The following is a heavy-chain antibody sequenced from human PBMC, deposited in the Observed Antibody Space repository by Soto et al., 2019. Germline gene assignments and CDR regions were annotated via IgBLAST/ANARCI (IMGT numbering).Heavy chain of an antibody. Sequence: QVQLVQSGAEVKKPGASVKVSCKAYGYTFTRYYMHWVRQAPGQGLEWMGIINPSGGSTSYAQKFQGRVTMTRDTSTSTVYMELSSLRSEDTAVYYCARDGAYYYGSGSFDYWGQGTLVTVAS. J-gene: IGHJ4*02. CDR1: GYTFTRYY. CDR3: ARDGAYYYGSGSFDY. V-gene: IGHV1-46*01. CDR2: INPSGGST. D-gene: IGHD3-10*01.